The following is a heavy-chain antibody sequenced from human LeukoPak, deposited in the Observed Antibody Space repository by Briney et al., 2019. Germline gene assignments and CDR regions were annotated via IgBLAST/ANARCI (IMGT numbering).Heavy chain of an antibody. Sequence: GGSLRLSCEGSGFPFATYWMAWVPQAPGKGLEWVASIKHDGREEHYVDSIKGRFTISRDNGKNSVYLQMKNLRVEDTAMYYCSREFHPWGQGTLVIVSS. J-gene: IGHJ5*02. CDR3: SREFHP. CDR1: GFPFATYW. V-gene: IGHV3-7*01. CDR2: IKHDGREE.